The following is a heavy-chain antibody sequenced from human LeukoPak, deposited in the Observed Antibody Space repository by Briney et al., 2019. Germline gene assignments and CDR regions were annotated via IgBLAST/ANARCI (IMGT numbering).Heavy chain of an antibody. V-gene: IGHV4-59*01. CDR1: GGSISSYY. Sequence: PSETLSLTCTVSGGSISSYYWSWIRQPPGKGLEWIGYIYYSGSTNYNPSLKSRVTISVDTSKNQFSLKLSSVTAADTAVYYCARGNSIVVVPAASPYAAFDIWGQGTMVTVSS. J-gene: IGHJ3*02. CDR3: ARGNSIVVVPAASPYAAFDI. CDR2: IYYSGST. D-gene: IGHD2-2*01.